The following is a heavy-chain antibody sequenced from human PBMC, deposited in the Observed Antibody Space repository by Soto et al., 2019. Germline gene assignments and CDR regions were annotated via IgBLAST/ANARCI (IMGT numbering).Heavy chain of an antibody. Sequence: SETLSLTCTVSGGSISSYYWSWIRQPPGKGLEWIGYIYYSGSTDYNPSLKSRVTISVDTSKNQFSLKLSSVTAADTAVYYCARGEGEYYYDSSGYFDYWGQGTLVTVSS. D-gene: IGHD3-22*01. CDR2: IYYSGST. CDR3: ARGEGEYYYDSSGYFDY. CDR1: GGSISSYY. V-gene: IGHV4-59*08. J-gene: IGHJ4*02.